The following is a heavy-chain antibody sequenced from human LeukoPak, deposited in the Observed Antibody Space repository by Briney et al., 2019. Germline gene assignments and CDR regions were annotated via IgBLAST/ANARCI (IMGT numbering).Heavy chain of an antibody. J-gene: IGHJ6*03. CDR2: IYPGDSDT. V-gene: IGHV5-51*01. CDR1: GYSFTSYW. Sequence: KAGESLKISCKGSGYSFTSYWIGWVRQMPGKGLEWMGIIYPGDSDTRYSPSFQGQVTISADKSISTAYLQWSSLKASDTAMYYCATKSSSSVDYYYYMDVWGKGTTVTVSS. D-gene: IGHD6-6*01. CDR3: ATKSSSSVDYYYYMDV.